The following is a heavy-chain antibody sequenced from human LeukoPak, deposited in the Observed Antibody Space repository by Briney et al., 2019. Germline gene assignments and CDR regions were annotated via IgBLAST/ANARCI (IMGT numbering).Heavy chain of an antibody. D-gene: IGHD5-18*01. V-gene: IGHV3-23*01. CDR2: INGGSGNS. Sequence: AGGSLRLSCAASGFTFNNYAMTWVRQAPGKGLEWVSVINGGSGNSYYADSVKGRFTVSRDNSKNTLYLQMNSQRDEDTAVYYCAKGQGYNYGDSIDYWGQGTLVTVSS. CDR1: GFTFNNYA. J-gene: IGHJ4*02. CDR3: AKGQGYNYGDSIDY.